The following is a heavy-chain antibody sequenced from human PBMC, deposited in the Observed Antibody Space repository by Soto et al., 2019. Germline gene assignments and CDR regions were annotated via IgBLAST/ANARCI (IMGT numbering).Heavy chain of an antibody. J-gene: IGHJ5*02. V-gene: IGHV3-23*01. CDR2: ISGSGGST. D-gene: IGHD6-19*01. Sequence: GGSLRLSCAASGFTFSSYAMSWVRQAPGKGLEWVSAISGSGGSTYYADSVKGRFTISRDNSKNTLYLQMSSLRAEDTAVYYCAKDVYSSGSYWFDPWGQGTLVTVSS. CDR3: AKDVYSSGSYWFDP. CDR1: GFTFSSYA.